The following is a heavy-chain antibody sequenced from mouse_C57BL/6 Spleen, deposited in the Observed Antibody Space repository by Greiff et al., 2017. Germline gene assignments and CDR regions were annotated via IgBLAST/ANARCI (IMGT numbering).Heavy chain of an antibody. CDR2: IYPGDGDT. D-gene: IGHD1-1*01. Sequence: VQLQQSGAELVKPGASVKISCKASGYAFSSYWMNWVKQRPGKGLEWIGQIYPGDGDTNYNGKFKGKATLTADKASSTAYMPLSSLTSEDSAVYFCARSQYYYGSSLYAMDYWGQGTSVTVSS. V-gene: IGHV1-80*01. CDR3: ARSQYYYGSSLYAMDY. J-gene: IGHJ4*01. CDR1: GYAFSSYW.